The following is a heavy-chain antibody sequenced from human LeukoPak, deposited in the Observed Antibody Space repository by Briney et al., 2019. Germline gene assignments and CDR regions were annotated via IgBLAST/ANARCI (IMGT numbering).Heavy chain of an antibody. Sequence: ASVKVSCKASGYTVTGYYMHWVRQAPGQGLEWMGWINPNSGGTNYAQKFQGRVTMTRDTSISTAYMELSRLRSDDTAVYYCARDLAAAGTDFDYWGQGTLVTVSS. V-gene: IGHV1-2*02. D-gene: IGHD6-13*01. CDR3: ARDLAAAGTDFDY. CDR1: GYTVTGYY. CDR2: INPNSGGT. J-gene: IGHJ4*02.